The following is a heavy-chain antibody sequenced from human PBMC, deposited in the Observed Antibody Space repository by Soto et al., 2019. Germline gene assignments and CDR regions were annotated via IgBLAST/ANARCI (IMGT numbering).Heavy chain of an antibody. CDR3: TRIRSLDYYYYGMDV. J-gene: IGHJ6*02. Sequence: GGSLRLSCAASGFTFSNAWMSWVRQAPGKGLEWVGRIKSKTDGGTTDYAAPVKGRFTISRDDSKNTLYLQMNSLKTEDAAVYYCTRIRSLDYYYYGMDVWGQGTTVTVSS. CDR1: GFTFSNAW. V-gene: IGHV3-15*01. D-gene: IGHD4-17*01. CDR2: IKSKTDGGTT.